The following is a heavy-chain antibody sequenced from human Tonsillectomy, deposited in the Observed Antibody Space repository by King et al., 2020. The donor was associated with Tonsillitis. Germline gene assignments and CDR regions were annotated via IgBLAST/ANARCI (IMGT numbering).Heavy chain of an antibody. Sequence: QLVQSGGGVVQPGRSLRLSCAASGFTFSSYGMHWVRQAPGKGLEWVTIISHDGINRYYADSVKGRFTISRDNSKNTLYLQMNSLRPEDTAVYYCAKGYYSSSLTGNLFDSWGQGTLVTVSS. CDR1: GFTFSSYG. V-gene: IGHV3-30*18. CDR3: AKGYYSSSLTGNLFDS. CDR2: ISHDGINR. J-gene: IGHJ4*02. D-gene: IGHD6-13*01.